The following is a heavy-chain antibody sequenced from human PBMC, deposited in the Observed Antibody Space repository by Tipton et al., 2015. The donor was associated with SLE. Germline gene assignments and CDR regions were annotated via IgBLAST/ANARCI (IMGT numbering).Heavy chain of an antibody. V-gene: IGHV5-51*01. CDR2: IYPDDSNT. D-gene: IGHD3-22*01. Sequence: VQLVQSGAEVKKPGESLKISCKGSGYRSYGYWHAWVRQIPGKGLEWMGIIYPDDSNTRYSPSFQGQVTISADKSISTAYLQWSSLKASDTAMYYCARHITHTYYYDSSGYSYFDYWGQGTLVTVSS. J-gene: IGHJ4*02. CDR3: ARHITHTYYYDSSGYSYFDY. CDR1: GYRSYGYW.